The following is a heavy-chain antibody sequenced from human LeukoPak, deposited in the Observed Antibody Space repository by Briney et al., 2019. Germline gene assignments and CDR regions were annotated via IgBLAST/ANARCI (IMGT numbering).Heavy chain of an antibody. V-gene: IGHV4-39*01. J-gene: IGHJ5*02. Sequence: SETLSLTCTVSGGSISSSSYYWGWIRQPPGKGLEWIGSIYYSGSTYYNPSLKSRVTISVDTSKNQFSLKLSSVTAADTAVYYCARTIGIADNWFDPWGQGTLVTVSS. CDR3: ARTIGIADNWFDP. CDR1: GGSISSSSYY. CDR2: IYYSGST. D-gene: IGHD6-13*01.